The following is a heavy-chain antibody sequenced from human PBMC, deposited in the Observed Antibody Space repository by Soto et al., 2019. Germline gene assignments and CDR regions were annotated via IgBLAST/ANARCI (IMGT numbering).Heavy chain of an antibody. D-gene: IGHD2-2*02. CDR1: GGSISSGGYP. Sequence: SETLSLTCAVSGGSISSGGYPWSWIRQPPGKGLEWIGYIYHSGSTYYNPSLKSRVTISVDRSRNQFSLKLSSVTAADTAVYYCARAGLYCSSTSCYTDYFHYWGQGTMVTVYS. V-gene: IGHV4-30-2*01. CDR3: ARAGLYCSSTSCYTDYFHY. J-gene: IGHJ4*02. CDR2: IYHSGST.